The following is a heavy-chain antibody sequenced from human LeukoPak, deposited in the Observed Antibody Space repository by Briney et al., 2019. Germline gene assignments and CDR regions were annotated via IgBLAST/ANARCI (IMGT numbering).Heavy chain of an antibody. Sequence: PSETLSLTCTVSGGSISSGSYYWSWIRQPAGKGLEWIGRIYTSGSTNYNPSLKSRVTISVDTSKNQFSLKLSSVTAADTAVYYCARDSSPDTAMVLDYWGQGTLVTVSS. CDR3: ARDSSPDTAMVLDY. D-gene: IGHD5-18*01. CDR1: GGSISSGSYY. V-gene: IGHV4-61*02. J-gene: IGHJ4*02. CDR2: IYTSGST.